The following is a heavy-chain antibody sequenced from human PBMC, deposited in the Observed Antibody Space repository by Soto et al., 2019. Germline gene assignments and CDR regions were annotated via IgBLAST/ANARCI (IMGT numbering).Heavy chain of an antibody. D-gene: IGHD2-15*01. Sequence: ASVKVSCKASGYTFTNYGFSWVRQAPGQGLEWMGWISANNGNTNYAQNFQGRVTMTRNTSTSTVYMELSSLRSEDTAVYYCARGIVVVVAATLDYYYMDVWGKGTTVTVSS. CDR3: ARGIVVVVAATLDYYYMDV. CDR1: GYTFTNYG. J-gene: IGHJ6*03. V-gene: IGHV1-18*01. CDR2: ISANNGNT.